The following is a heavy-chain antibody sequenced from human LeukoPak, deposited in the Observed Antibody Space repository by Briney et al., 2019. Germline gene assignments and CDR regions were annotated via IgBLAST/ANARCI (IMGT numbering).Heavy chain of an antibody. V-gene: IGHV3-30*04. CDR1: GFTFSSYA. CDR3: AREPSV. J-gene: IGHJ6*02. Sequence: PGGSLRLSCAASGFTFSSYAMHWVRQAPGKGLEWVAVISYDGSNKYYADSVKGRFTISRDNSRNTLYLQIHSLRAEDTAVYYCAREPSVWGQGTTVTVSS. CDR2: ISYDGSNK.